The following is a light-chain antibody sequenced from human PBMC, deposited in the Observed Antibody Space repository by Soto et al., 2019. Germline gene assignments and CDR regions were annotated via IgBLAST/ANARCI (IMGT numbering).Light chain of an antibody. CDR2: DAS. CDR1: QPVSSY. V-gene: IGKV3-11*01. J-gene: IGKJ5*01. CDR3: LQRMNWPLT. Sequence: EIVMTHSPATLSVSPCDRATLSASASQPVSSYLLWYQQKPGQAPRLVIYDASNRATGIPARFSGSGSETDFTLTISSLEPEDVAVYYCLQRMNWPLTFGQGTRLENK.